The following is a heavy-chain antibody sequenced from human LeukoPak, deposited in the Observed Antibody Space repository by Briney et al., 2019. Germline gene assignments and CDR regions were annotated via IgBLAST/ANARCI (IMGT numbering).Heavy chain of an antibody. CDR2: IYHSGST. CDR3: ARGGIAAAAGGWFDP. D-gene: IGHD6-13*01. J-gene: IGHJ5*02. CDR1: GYSISSGYY. V-gene: IGHV4-38-2*02. Sequence: SETLSLTCTVSGYSISSGYYWGWIRQPPGKGLEWIGSIYHSGSTYYNPSLKSRVTISVDTPKNQFSLKLSSVTAADTAVYYCARGGIAAAAGGWFDPWGQGTLVTVSS.